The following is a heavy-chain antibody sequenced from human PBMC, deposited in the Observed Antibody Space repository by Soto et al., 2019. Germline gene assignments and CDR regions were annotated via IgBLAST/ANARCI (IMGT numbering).Heavy chain of an antibody. CDR1: GGSISSGDYY. CDR2: IYHSGST. J-gene: IGHJ6*02. V-gene: IGHV4-30-4*01. D-gene: IGHD2-15*01. Sequence: SETLSLTCTVSGGSISSGDYYWSWIRQPPGKGLEWIGEIYHSGSTNYNPSLKSRVTISVDKSKNQFSLKLSSVTAADTAVYYCARVRGYCSGGSCPALSYYGMDVWGQGTTVTVSS. CDR3: ARVRGYCSGGSCPALSYYGMDV.